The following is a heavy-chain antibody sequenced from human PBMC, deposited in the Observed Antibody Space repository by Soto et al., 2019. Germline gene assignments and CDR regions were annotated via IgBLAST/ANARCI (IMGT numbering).Heavy chain of an antibody. D-gene: IGHD2-15*01. V-gene: IGHV3-33*01. J-gene: IGHJ4*02. Sequence: QVQLVESGGGVVQPGRSLRLSCAASGFTFTSYAMHWVRQAPGKGLEWVAVIWYDGSIQFYADSVKARFTISRDNSKNTPYLQMNSLRAEDTAVYYCARYCNGGSCYSEIDYWGQGTLVTVSS. CDR3: ARYCNGGSCYSEIDY. CDR1: GFTFTSYA. CDR2: IWYDGSIQ.